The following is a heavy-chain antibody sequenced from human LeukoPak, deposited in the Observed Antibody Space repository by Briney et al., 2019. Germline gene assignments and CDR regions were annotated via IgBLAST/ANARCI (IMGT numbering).Heavy chain of an antibody. CDR2: ISGSGGST. D-gene: IGHD3-10*01. CDR1: GFTFSDYY. CDR3: AKGPYGSGSSYYYYGMDV. J-gene: IGHJ6*02. Sequence: GGSLRLSCAASGFTFSDYYMSWIRQAPGKGLEWVSAISGSGGSTYYADSVKGRFTISRDNSKNTLYLQMNSLRAEDTAVYYCAKGPYGSGSSYYYYGMDVWGQGTTVTVSS. V-gene: IGHV3-23*01.